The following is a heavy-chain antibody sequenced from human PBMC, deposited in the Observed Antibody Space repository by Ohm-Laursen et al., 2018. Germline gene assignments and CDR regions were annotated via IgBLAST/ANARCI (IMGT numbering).Heavy chain of an antibody. CDR3: AKAHLKNLDY. J-gene: IGHJ4*02. V-gene: IGHV3-30*18. D-gene: IGHD1-14*01. CDR2: ISNDENYK. Sequence: SLRLSCAASGFTFSDYGSHWVRQAPGKGLEWVAVISNDENYKNYADSVRGRFTISRDNSENTLYLQMNSLRAEDTAVYYCAKAHLKNLDYWGQGSLVTVSS. CDR1: GFTFSDYG.